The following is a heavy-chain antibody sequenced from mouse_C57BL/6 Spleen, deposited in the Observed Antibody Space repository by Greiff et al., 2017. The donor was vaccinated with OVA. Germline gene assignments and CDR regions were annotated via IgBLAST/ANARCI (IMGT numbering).Heavy chain of an antibody. J-gene: IGHJ3*01. CDR1: GYTFTDYY. V-gene: IGHV1-26*01. CDR2: INPNNGGT. CDR3: ARGEGRRGFAY. Sequence: EVQLQQSGPELVKPGASVKISCKASGYTFTDYYMNWVKQSHGKSLEWIGDINPNNGGTSYNQKFKGKATLTVDKSSSTAYMELRSLTSEDSAVYYCARGEGRRGFAYWGQGTLVTVSA. D-gene: IGHD3-3*01.